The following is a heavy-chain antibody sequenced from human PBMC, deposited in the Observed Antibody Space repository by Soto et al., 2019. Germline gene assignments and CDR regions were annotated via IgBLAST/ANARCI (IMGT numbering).Heavy chain of an antibody. D-gene: IGHD4-17*01. CDR2: ISSNGDST. J-gene: IGHJ5*02. CDR3: VHPRSTVQIPPT. CDR1: GFTFSMFS. V-gene: IGHV3-64D*06. Sequence: GCLGLACSASGFTFSMFSMHWVRQAPGKGLEYVSGISSNGDSTYYADSVKGRFTISRDNSKNKLYLQMSSLRAVDTAVYYCVHPRSTVQIPPTWGQGTLVTVSS.